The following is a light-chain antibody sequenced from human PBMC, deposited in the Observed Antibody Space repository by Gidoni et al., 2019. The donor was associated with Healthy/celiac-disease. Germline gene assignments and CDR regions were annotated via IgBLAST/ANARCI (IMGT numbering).Light chain of an antibody. CDR3: AAWDDSLSGVV. CDR1: SSNIGSNY. Sequence: QSVLPQPPSASGTPGQRGTISCSGSSSNIGSNYVYWYQQLPGTAPKLLIYRNNQRPSGVPDRFSGSKSGTSSSLAICGLRSEDEADYYCAAWDDSLSGVVFGGGTKLTVL. CDR2: RNN. J-gene: IGLJ2*01. V-gene: IGLV1-47*01.